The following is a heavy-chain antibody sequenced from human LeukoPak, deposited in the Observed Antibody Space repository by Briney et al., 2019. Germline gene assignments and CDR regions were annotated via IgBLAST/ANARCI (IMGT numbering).Heavy chain of an antibody. CDR1: GFTFDDYA. CDR2: ISWNSGSI. Sequence: GGSLRLSCAASGFTFDDYAMHWARQAPGKGLEWVSGISWNSGSIGYADSVKGRFTISRDNAKNSLYLQMNSLRAEDTAVYYCVRDNGGTSPFDYWGQGTLVTVSS. J-gene: IGHJ4*02. D-gene: IGHD4-23*01. CDR3: VRDNGGTSPFDY. V-gene: IGHV3-9*01.